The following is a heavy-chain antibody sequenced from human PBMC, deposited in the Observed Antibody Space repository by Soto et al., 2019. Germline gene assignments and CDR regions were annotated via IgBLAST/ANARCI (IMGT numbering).Heavy chain of an antibody. J-gene: IGHJ4*02. D-gene: IGHD3-22*01. CDR1: GGSISSSGYY. CDR3: ARNGVYYDSSGYYRGGAYYFDY. CDR2: IYYSGST. V-gene: IGHV4-31*03. Sequence: SETLSLTCTVSGGSISSSGYYWSWIRQHPGEGLEWIGYIYYSGSTYYNPSLKSRVTISVDTSKNQFSLKLSSVTAADTAVYYCARNGVYYDSSGYYRGGAYYFDYWGQGTLVTVSS.